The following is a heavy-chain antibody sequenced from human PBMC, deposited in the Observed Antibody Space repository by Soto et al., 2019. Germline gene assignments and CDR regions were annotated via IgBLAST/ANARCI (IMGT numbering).Heavy chain of an antibody. CDR3: ARGGWNYDCLDA. CDR2: ITKTGSKT. CDR1: GFAFSGYS. V-gene: IGHV3-48*02. D-gene: IGHD3-3*01. Sequence: PGGSMRLSCEASGFAFSGYSMNWVRQAPGKGLEWISCITKTGSKTYYADPVKGRFTISRDNAMDPLYLQMNSLKDDDTAEYYCARGGWNYDCLDAWGQGTTVTVSS. J-gene: IGHJ6*02.